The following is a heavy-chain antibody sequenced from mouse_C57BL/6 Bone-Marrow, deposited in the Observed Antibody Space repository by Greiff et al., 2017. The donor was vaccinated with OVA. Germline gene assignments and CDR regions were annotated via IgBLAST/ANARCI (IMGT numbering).Heavy chain of an antibody. V-gene: IGHV1-63*01. J-gene: IGHJ2*01. D-gene: IGHD2-5*01. CDR3: ATYSNYWYYFDY. CDR1: GYTFTNYW. CDR2: IYPGGGYT. Sequence: QVQLKESGAELVRPGTSVKMSCKASGYTFTNYWIGWAKQRPGHGLEWIGDIYPGGGYTNYNEKFKGKATLTADKSSSTAYMQFSSLTSEDSAIYYCATYSNYWYYFDYWGQGTTLTVSS.